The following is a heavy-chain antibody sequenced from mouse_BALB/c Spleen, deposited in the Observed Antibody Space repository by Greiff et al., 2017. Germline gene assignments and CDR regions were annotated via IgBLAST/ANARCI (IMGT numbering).Heavy chain of an antibody. J-gene: IGHJ2*01. Sequence: VKVVESGPGLVAPSQSLSITCTVSGFSLTSYGVHWVRQPPGKGLEWLGVIWAGGSTNYNSALMSRLSISKDNSKSQVFLKMNSLQTDDTAMYYCARGYYYGSSPFDYWGQGTTLTVSS. CDR3: ARGYYYGSSPFDY. V-gene: IGHV2-9*02. CDR1: GFSLTSYG. CDR2: IWAGGST. D-gene: IGHD1-1*01.